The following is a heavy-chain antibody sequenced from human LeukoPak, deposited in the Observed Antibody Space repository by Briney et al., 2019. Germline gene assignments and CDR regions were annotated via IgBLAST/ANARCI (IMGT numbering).Heavy chain of an antibody. CDR3: ARRSYSSGYYFDY. J-gene: IGHJ4*02. D-gene: IGHD6-19*01. CDR2: ISSSSSYT. V-gene: IGHV3-11*06. Sequence: GGSLRLSCAASGFTFSAYYMSRIRQAPGKGLEWVSYISSSSSYTNYADSVKGRFTISRDNAKNSLYLQMNSLRAEDTAVYYCARRSYSSGYYFDYWGQGTLVTVSS. CDR1: GFTFSAYY.